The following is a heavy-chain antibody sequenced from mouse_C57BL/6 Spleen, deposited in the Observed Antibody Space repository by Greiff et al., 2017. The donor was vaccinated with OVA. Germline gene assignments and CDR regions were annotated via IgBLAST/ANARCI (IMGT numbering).Heavy chain of an antibody. Sequence: QVQLQQPGPELVKPGASVKMSCKASGYTFTSYWITWVKQRPGQGLEWIGDIYPGSGSTNYNEKFKSKATLTVDTSSSTAYMQLSSLTAEDSAVYYGARDSSGYWFAYWGQGTLVTVSA. CDR3: ARDSSGYWFAY. CDR2: IYPGSGST. J-gene: IGHJ3*01. CDR1: GYTFTSYW. D-gene: IGHD3-2*02. V-gene: IGHV1-55*01.